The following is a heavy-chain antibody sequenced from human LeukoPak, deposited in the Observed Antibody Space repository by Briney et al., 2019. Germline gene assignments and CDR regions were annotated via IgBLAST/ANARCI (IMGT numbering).Heavy chain of an antibody. CDR3: AKAHYDILTGYYSYFDY. Sequence: GGSLRLSCAASGFTFDDYAMRWVRQAPGKGLEWVSGISWNSGSIGYADSVKGRFTISRDNAKNSLYLQMNSLRAEDTALYYCAKAHYDILTGYYSYFDYWGQGTLVTVSS. CDR2: ISWNSGSI. J-gene: IGHJ4*02. D-gene: IGHD3-9*01. V-gene: IGHV3-9*01. CDR1: GFTFDDYA.